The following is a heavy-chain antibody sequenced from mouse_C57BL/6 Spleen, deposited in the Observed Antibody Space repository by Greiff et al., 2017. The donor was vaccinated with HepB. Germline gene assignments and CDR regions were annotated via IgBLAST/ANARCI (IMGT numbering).Heavy chain of an antibody. CDR1: GYTFTSYW. CDR3: ARLYDYGPGFAY. V-gene: IGHV1-64*01. J-gene: IGHJ3*01. Sequence: QVHVKQPGAELVKPGASVKLSCKASGYTFTSYWMHWVKQRPGQGLEWIGMIHPNSGSTNYNEKFKSKATLTVDKSSSTAYMQLSSLTSEDSAVYYCARLYDYGPGFAYWGQGTLVTVSA. CDR2: IHPNSGST. D-gene: IGHD2-4*01.